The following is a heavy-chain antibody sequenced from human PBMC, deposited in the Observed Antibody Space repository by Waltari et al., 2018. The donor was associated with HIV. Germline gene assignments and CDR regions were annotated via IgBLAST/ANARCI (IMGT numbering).Heavy chain of an antibody. CDR2: IWYDGSNK. V-gene: IGHV3-33*01. Sequence: QVQLVESGGGVVQPGRSLRLACAASGFTFRTSGMHWCRQAPGKGREWVAGIWYDGSNKYKADSVKGRLTISRENSKNTVYLQINRLRAEDTAVYYCAREGHYYGSGRFGGDYWGQGTLVTVSS. J-gene: IGHJ4*02. D-gene: IGHD3-10*01. CDR1: GFTFRTSG. CDR3: AREGHYYGSGRFGGDY.